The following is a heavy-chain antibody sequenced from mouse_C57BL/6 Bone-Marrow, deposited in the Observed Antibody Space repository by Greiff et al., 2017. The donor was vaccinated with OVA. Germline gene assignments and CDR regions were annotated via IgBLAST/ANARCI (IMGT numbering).Heavy chain of an antibody. Sequence: EVHLVESGGDLVKPGGSLKLSCAASGFTFSSYGMSWVRQTPDKRLEWVATISSGGSYTYYPDSVKGRFTISRDNAKNTLYLQMSSLKSEDTAMYYCARHDWEGYAMDYWGQGTSVTVSS. J-gene: IGHJ4*01. CDR2: ISSGGSYT. CDR3: ARHDWEGYAMDY. V-gene: IGHV5-6*01. CDR1: GFTFSSYG. D-gene: IGHD4-1*01.